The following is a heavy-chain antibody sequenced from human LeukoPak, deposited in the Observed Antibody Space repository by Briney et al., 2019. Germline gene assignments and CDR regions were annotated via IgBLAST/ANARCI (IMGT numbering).Heavy chain of an antibody. Sequence: GGSLRLSCVSSGFTFAKVWMNWARQAPGKDLEWVGRIKTNADGEPTDYAAPVEGRFVISRDDSKKTLYLEMNSLRVDDTALYFCTTGIDDGGGYWGQGTMVTVSS. J-gene: IGHJ4*02. D-gene: IGHD1-1*01. CDR2: IKTNADGEPT. CDR1: GFTFAKVW. CDR3: TTGIDDGGGY. V-gene: IGHV3-15*07.